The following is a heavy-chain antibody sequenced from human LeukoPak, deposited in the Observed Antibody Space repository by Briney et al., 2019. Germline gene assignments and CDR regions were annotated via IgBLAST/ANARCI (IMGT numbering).Heavy chain of an antibody. J-gene: IGHJ4*02. V-gene: IGHV3-23*01. Sequence: GGSLRLSCAASGFTFSSSTMSWVRQAPEKGLYWVSAISGSGTGRYYADSVKGRFTISRDNSKNTLYLQMNSLRAEDTAVYYCAKEGGTGTRFDYWGQGTLVTVSS. CDR2: ISGSGTGR. CDR1: GFTFSSST. D-gene: IGHD1-7*01. CDR3: AKEGGTGTRFDY.